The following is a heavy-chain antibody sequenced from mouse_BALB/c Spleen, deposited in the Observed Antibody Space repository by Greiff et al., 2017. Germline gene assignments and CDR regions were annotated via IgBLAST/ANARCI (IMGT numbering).Heavy chain of an antibody. Sequence: VQLKQSGGDLVKPGGSLKLSCAASGFTFSSYGMSWVRQTPDKRLEWVATISSGGSYTYYPDSVKGRFTISRDNAKNTLYLQMSSLKSEDTAMYYCARPSMMVTTNYFDYWGQGTTLTVSS. D-gene: IGHD2-3*01. CDR3: ARPSMMVTTNYFDY. CDR1: GFTFSSYG. CDR2: ISSGGSYT. V-gene: IGHV5-6*01. J-gene: IGHJ2*01.